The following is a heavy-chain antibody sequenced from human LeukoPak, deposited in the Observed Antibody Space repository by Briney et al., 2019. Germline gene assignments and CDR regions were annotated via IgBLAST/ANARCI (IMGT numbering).Heavy chain of an antibody. D-gene: IGHD3-16*01. J-gene: IGHJ3*02. Sequence: GGSLRLSCAASGFTFSSYSMNWVRQAPGKGLEWVSSISSSSSYIYYADSVKGRFTISRDNAKNSLYLQMNSLRAEDTAVYYCARVGNVMGYAIWGQGTMVTVSS. CDR2: ISSSSSYI. V-gene: IGHV3-21*01. CDR3: ARVGNVMGYAI. CDR1: GFTFSSYS.